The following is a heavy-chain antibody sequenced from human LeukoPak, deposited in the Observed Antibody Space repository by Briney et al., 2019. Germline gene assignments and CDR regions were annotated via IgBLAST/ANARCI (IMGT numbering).Heavy chain of an antibody. CDR2: IYPGDSDT. V-gene: IGHV5-51*01. CDR1: GYSFTTYW. CDR3: ARPGPTVRYFDY. J-gene: IGHJ4*02. Sequence: GESLKISCKVSGYSFTTYWIAWVRQLPGKGLEWMGIIYPGDSDTRYSPSFQGQVTISADKSISTAYLQWSSLKASDTAMYYCARPGPTVRYFDYWGQGTLVTVSS. D-gene: IGHD1-1*01.